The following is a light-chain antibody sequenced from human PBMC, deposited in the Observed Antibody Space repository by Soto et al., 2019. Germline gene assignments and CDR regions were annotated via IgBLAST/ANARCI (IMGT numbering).Light chain of an antibody. CDR2: DDS. J-gene: IGKJ1*01. CDR1: QSVIGC. Sequence: DIQMTQSPSTLSASVGDTVTVTCRASQSVIGCLDWYQQKPGAATKLLIYDDSALPRGVQSRLSGSASGTKFTLTIASLHPDEFAEYYLQKYDTMSGTFDPGTKVEI. V-gene: IGKV1-5*01. CDR3: QKYDTMSGT.